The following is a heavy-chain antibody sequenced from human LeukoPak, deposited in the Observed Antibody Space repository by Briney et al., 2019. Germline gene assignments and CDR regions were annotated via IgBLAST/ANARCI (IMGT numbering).Heavy chain of an antibody. Sequence: SETLSLTCTVSGDSISSYYWNWIRQPPGKGLEWIGYIYYSGSTNCNPSLKSRVTISVDTSKNQFSLKLSSVTAADTAVYYCARGSYGDYDDAFDIWGQGTMVTVSS. CDR3: ARGSYGDYDDAFDI. D-gene: IGHD4-17*01. J-gene: IGHJ3*02. CDR1: GDSISSYY. V-gene: IGHV4-59*01. CDR2: IYYSGST.